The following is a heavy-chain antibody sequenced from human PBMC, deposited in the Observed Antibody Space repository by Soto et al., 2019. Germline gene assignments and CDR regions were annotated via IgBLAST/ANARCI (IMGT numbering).Heavy chain of an antibody. J-gene: IGHJ5*02. V-gene: IGHV4-39*01. Sequence: AETLSLTCTFSGCSISSSSYYWGWIRQPPGKGLEWIGSIYYSGSTYDNPSLKSRVTISVDTSKNQFSLMLSSVTAADTAVYYCARKLLWFGELSYGSGWFDPWGQGTLVTVSS. D-gene: IGHD3-10*01. CDR2: IYYSGST. CDR1: GCSISSSSYY. CDR3: ARKLLWFGELSYGSGWFDP.